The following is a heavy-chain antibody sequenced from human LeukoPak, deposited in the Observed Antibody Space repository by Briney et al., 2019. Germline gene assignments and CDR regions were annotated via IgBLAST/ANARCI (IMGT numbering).Heavy chain of an antibody. V-gene: IGHV3-9*01. CDR2: IIWNSGTK. J-gene: IGHJ4*02. CDR3: AKGSGYSFGYLDY. CDR1: GFSFSRYE. Sequence: PGGSLRLSCATSGFSFSRYEMNWVRQAPGKGLEWVSHIIWNSGTKGYADSVRGRFTISRDNAKNSLYLQMNSLRTEDTALYYCAKGSGYSFGYLDYWGQGTLVTVSS. D-gene: IGHD5-18*01.